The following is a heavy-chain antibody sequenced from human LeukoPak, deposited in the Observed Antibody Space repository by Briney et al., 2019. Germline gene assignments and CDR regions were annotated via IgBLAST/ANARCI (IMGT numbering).Heavy chain of an antibody. CDR3: ARLRRDFYYYYMDV. CDR2: IYATGST. CDR1: GGSISSYY. V-gene: IGHV4-4*09. Sequence: SETLSLTCTVSGGSISSYYWSWIRQPPGKGLEWIGYIYATGSTNYNPSLKSRVTISVDTSKNQFSLKLSSVTAADTAVYYCARLRRDFYYYYMDVWGKGTTVTVSS. D-gene: IGHD3-3*01. J-gene: IGHJ6*03.